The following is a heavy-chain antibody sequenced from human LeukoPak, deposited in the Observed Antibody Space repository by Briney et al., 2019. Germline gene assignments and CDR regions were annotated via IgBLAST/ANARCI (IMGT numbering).Heavy chain of an antibody. CDR3: ARDDGGRHTSSLDY. D-gene: IGHD6-6*01. V-gene: IGHV3-48*03. CDR2: MSSSGDII. Sequence: GGSLRLSCAASGFPFSSYEMHWVRQAPGKGLEWVSYMSSSGDIIYYADSVEGRFAISRDNAKNSLYLQMDSLRAEAAATYYCARDDGGRHTSSLDYWGQGTLVAVSS. CDR1: GFPFSSYE. J-gene: IGHJ4*02.